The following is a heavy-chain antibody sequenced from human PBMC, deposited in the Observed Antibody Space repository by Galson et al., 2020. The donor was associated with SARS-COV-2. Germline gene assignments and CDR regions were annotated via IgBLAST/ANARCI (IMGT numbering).Heavy chain of an antibody. CDR2: SYSSDIP. V-gene: IGHV4-61*09. CDR3: ARAVNGYDDILTGFYSIYSYYMDV. J-gene: IGHJ6*03. Sequence: SETLSLTCTASGVTISGGSNFWTWIRQPAGKGLEWIGQSYSSDIPDYNPSHNRRVTISDDTSKNQFSPKVSSVTAADTAVYYCARAVNGYDDILTGFYSIYSYYMDVWGKGTTVAISS. D-gene: IGHD3-9*01. CDR1: GVTISGGSNF.